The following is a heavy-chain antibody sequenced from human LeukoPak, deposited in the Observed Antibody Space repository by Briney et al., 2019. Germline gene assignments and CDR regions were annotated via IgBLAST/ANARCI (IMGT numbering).Heavy chain of an antibody. D-gene: IGHD4-23*01. CDR2: IYPGDSDT. CDR1: GYSFTTQW. J-gene: IGHJ3*02. V-gene: IGHV5-51*01. Sequence: GESLKISCKGSGYSFTTQWIGWVRQMPGKGLEWMGIIYPGDSDTRYSPSFQGQVTISADKSITTAYLQWSSLKASDTAMYYCARQTAVVTLGAFDMWGQGTMVTVSP. CDR3: ARQTAVVTLGAFDM.